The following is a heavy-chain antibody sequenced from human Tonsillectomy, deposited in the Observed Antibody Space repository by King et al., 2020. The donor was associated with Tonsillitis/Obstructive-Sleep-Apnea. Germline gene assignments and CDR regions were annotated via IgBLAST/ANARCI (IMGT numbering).Heavy chain of an antibody. V-gene: IGHV3-15*01. Sequence: VQLVESGGGVVKPGGSLRLSCIASGFSFSNAWMSWVRHAPGQGLEWVGGIKRKTDGGTTDYATPVKGRFTISRDDSTITLYLQMNSLKTEDTAVYYCAKRANPFWGQGTLVTVSS. CDR2: IKRKTDGGTT. J-gene: IGHJ4*02. CDR3: AKRANPF. CDR1: GFSFSNAW.